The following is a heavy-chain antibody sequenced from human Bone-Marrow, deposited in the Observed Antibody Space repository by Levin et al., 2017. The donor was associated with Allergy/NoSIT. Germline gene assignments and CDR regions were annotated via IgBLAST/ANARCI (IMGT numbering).Heavy chain of an antibody. CDR1: GFTFSSYA. V-gene: IGHV3-30*04. CDR2: ISYDGSNK. CDR3: ARELAYDSSGYILPGRAFDS. D-gene: IGHD3-22*01. J-gene: IGHJ3*02. Sequence: RPGGSLRLSCAASGFTFSSYAMHWVRQAPGKGLEWVAVISYDGSNKYYADSVKGRFTISRDNSKNTLYLQMNSLRAEDTAVYYCARELAYDSSGYILPGRAFDSWGQGTMVTVSS.